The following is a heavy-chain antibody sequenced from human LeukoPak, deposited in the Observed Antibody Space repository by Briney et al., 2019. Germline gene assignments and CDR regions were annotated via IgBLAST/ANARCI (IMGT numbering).Heavy chain of an antibody. V-gene: IGHV3-66*01. D-gene: IGHD3-22*01. CDR3: ARWEGTMIVVVPGAFDI. J-gene: IGHJ3*02. CDR1: GFTVSSNY. Sequence: GGSLRLSCAASGFTVSSNYMSWVRQAPGKGLEWASVIYSGGSTYYSDSVKGRFTISRDNSKNTLYLQMNSLRAEDTAVYYCARWEGTMIVVVPGAFDIWGQGTMVTVSS. CDR2: IYSGGST.